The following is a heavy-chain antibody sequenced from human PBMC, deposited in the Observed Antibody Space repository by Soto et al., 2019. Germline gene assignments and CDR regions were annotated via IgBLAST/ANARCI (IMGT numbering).Heavy chain of an antibody. CDR2: IYYSGST. CDR1: GGSISSRSYY. J-gene: IGHJ4*02. V-gene: IGHV4-39*01. CDR3: ARQEVRGRYTY. D-gene: IGHD3-10*01. Sequence: QLQLQESGPGLVKPSETLSLTCTVSGGSISSRSYYWGWIRQPPGKGLEWIGSIYYSGSTYYNPSLKSRVTISVDTSKNQFSLKLSSVTAADTDVYYCARQEVRGRYTYWGQGTLVTVSS.